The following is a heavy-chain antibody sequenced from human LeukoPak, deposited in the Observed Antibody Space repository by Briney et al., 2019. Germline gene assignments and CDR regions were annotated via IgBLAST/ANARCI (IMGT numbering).Heavy chain of an antibody. J-gene: IGHJ4*02. D-gene: IGHD3/OR15-3a*01. CDR3: ARATDWVLDY. CDR1: GGSISSYY. V-gene: IGHV4-59*01. CDR2: IYYSGST. Sequence: PSETLSLTCTVSGGSISSYYWSWIRQPPGKGLEWIGYIYYSGSTNYNPSLKSRVTISVDTSKNQFSLKLSSVTAADTAVYYCARATDWVLDYWGQGTLVTVSS.